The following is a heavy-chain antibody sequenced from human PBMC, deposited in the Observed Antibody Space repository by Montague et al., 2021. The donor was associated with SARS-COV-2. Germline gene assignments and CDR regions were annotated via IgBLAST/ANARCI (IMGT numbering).Heavy chain of an antibody. CDR3: ARDLEWFGELVDAFDI. D-gene: IGHD3-10*01. J-gene: IGHJ3*02. CDR1: EFTFGDYG. Sequence: SLRLSCAASEFTFGDYGMSLVRQAPGKGLEWVSGINWNGGSTGYADSVKGRFTISRDNAKDSLYLQMNSLRAEDTALYYCARDLEWFGELVDAFDIWGQGTMVTVSS. CDR2: INWNGGST. V-gene: IGHV3-20*04.